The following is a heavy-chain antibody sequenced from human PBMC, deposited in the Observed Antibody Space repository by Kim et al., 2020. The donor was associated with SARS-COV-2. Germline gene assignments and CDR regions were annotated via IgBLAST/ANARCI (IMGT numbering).Heavy chain of an antibody. CDR2: ISSSSSYT. D-gene: IGHD3-10*01. Sequence: GGSLRLSCAASGFTFSDYYMSWIRQAPGKGLEWVSYISSSSSYTNYADSVKGRFTISRDNAKNSLYLQMNSLRAEDTAVYYCARFDYYGSGGNDYWGQGTLVTVSS. J-gene: IGHJ4*02. CDR1: GFTFSDYY. CDR3: ARFDYYGSGGNDY. V-gene: IGHV3-11*06.